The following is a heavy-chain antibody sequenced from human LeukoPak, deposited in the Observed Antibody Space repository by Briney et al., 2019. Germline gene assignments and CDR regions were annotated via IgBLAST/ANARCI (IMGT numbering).Heavy chain of an antibody. D-gene: IGHD6-13*01. CDR2: IYHSGST. J-gene: IGHJ4*02. CDR3: ARVRAAAIPYYFDY. Sequence: SETLSLTCTVSGYSISSGYYWGWIRQPPGKGLEWIGSIYHSGSTYYNPSLKSRVTISVDTSKNQFSLKLSSVTAADTAAYYCARVRAAAIPYYFDYWGQGTLVTVSS. V-gene: IGHV4-38-2*02. CDR1: GYSISSGYY.